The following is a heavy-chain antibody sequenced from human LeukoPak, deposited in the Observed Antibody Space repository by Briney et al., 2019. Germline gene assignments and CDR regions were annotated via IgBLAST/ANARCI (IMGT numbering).Heavy chain of an antibody. D-gene: IGHD1-26*01. Sequence: GGSLRLSCAASGFTFSNYAMNWVRQAPGKGLEWVSLISSSGANAYYADSVRGRFTISRDNSENTLYMQMSSLRAEDTAVYYCAKDRGLVGSTPSNFDYWGQGTLVTVSS. CDR2: ISSSGANA. V-gene: IGHV3-23*01. J-gene: IGHJ4*02. CDR3: AKDRGLVGSTPSNFDY. CDR1: GFTFSNYA.